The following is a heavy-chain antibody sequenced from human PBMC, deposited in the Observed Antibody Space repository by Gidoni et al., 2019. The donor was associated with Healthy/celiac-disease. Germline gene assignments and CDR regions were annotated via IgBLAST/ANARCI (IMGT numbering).Heavy chain of an antibody. V-gene: IGHV3-23*01. CDR1: GFTFSSYA. Sequence: EVQLLESGGGLVQPGGSLRISCAASGFTFSSYAMSCVRQAPGKGLEWVSAISGSGGSTYYADAVKGRFTISRDNSKNTLYLQMNSLRAEDTAVYYWAKGSSSRGGFDPWGQGTLVTVSS. D-gene: IGHD6-6*01. CDR2: ISGSGGST. CDR3: AKGSSSRGGFDP. J-gene: IGHJ5*02.